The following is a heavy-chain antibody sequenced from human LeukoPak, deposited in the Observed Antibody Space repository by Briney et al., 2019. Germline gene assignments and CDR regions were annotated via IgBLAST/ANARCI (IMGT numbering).Heavy chain of an antibody. CDR1: GFRFSDFT. CDR3: GKEGGA. J-gene: IGHJ5*02. D-gene: IGHD3-16*01. V-gene: IGHV3-23*01. CDR2: IGGRGGST. Sequence: GGSLRLSCAASGFRFSDFTMTWVRQAPGKGPEWVSAIGGRGGSTYYADSLGGRFTISRDNSKDMLYLQMNGLKVEDTATYYCGKEGGAWGQGTKVTVSS.